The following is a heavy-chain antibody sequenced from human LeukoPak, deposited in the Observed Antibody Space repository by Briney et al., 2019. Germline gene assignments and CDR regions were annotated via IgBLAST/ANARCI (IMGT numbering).Heavy chain of an antibody. CDR2: IWYDGSNK. Sequence: GGSLRLSCAASGFTFSSYGMHWVRQAPGKGLEWVAVIWYDGSNKYYADSVKGRFTISRDNSKNTLYLQMNSLRAEDTAVYYCATSVAGLVSDYWGQGTLVTVSS. V-gene: IGHV3-30*02. D-gene: IGHD6-19*01. J-gene: IGHJ4*02. CDR3: ATSVAGLVSDY. CDR1: GFTFSSYG.